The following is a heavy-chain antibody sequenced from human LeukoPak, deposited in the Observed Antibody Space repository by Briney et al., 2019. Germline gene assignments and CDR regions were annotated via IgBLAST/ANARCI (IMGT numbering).Heavy chain of an antibody. D-gene: IGHD4-23*01. CDR3: ARWNQGHGLDV. V-gene: IGHV3-69-1*02. J-gene: IGHJ6*02. Sequence: PGGSLRLSCAASGFTVSSYCFNWVRQAPGKGLEWVSFIGTSSTMHYADSVKGRFTISRDNAKNSLYLQMSSLRVEDTAVYYCARWNQGHGLDVWGQGTTVTVSS. CDR1: GFTVSSYC. CDR2: IGTSSTM.